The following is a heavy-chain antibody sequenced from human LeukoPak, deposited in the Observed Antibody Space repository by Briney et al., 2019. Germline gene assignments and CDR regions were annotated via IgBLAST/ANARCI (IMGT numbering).Heavy chain of an antibody. D-gene: IGHD2-2*01. J-gene: IGHJ4*02. Sequence: PGGSLRLSCAASGFTFSSYWMNWARQAPGKGLEWVASINHNGNVNYYVDSVKGRFTISRDNSKNTLYLQMNSLRAEDTAVYYCARGYCSSTSCSHFDYWGQGTLVTVSS. V-gene: IGHV3-7*01. CDR1: GFTFSSYW. CDR3: ARGYCSSTSCSHFDY. CDR2: INHNGNVN.